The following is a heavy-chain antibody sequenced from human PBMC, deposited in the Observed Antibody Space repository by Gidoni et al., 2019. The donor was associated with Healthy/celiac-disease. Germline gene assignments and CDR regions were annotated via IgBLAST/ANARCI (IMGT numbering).Heavy chain of an antibody. Sequence: QVQLVQSGAEVKKPGSSVKVSCKASGGTFSSYAISWVRQAPGQGLEWMGGIIPIFGTANYAQKFQGRVTITADESTSTAYMELSSLRSEDTAVYYCARGARFLEWLPSTNYYYYYGMDVWGQGTTVTVSS. D-gene: IGHD3-3*01. CDR2: IIPIFGTA. CDR1: GGTFSSYA. J-gene: IGHJ6*02. V-gene: IGHV1-69*01. CDR3: ARGARFLEWLPSTNYYYYYGMDV.